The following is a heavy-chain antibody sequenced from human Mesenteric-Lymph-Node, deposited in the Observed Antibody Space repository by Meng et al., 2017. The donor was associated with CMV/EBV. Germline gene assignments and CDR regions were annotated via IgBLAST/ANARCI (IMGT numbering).Heavy chain of an antibody. CDR2: IYSGGNT. D-gene: IGHD2-2*01. Sequence: LSCAASGLTVTTNYMSWVRQAPGKGLEWISVIYSGGNTFYADSVKGRFTISRDNSKNTLYLQMNSLRAEDTGVYYCAKAPSWYFDSWGRGTLVTVSS. CDR1: GLTVTTNY. V-gene: IGHV3-66*01. CDR3: AKAPSWYFDS. J-gene: IGHJ4*02.